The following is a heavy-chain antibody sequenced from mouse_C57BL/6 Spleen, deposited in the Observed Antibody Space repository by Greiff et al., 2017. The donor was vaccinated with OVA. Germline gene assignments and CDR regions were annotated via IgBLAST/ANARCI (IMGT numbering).Heavy chain of an antibody. CDR2: IHPNSGST. V-gene: IGHV1-64*01. CDR3: ASSDYGTSYFDY. CDR1: GYTFTSYW. Sequence: QVQLQQPGAELVKPGASVKLSCKASGYTFTSYWMHWVKQRPGQGLEWIGMIHPNSGSTNYNEKFKSKATLTVDKSSSTAYMQLSSLTSEDSAVYYCASSDYGTSYFDYWGQGTTLTVSS. D-gene: IGHD2-1*01. J-gene: IGHJ2*01.